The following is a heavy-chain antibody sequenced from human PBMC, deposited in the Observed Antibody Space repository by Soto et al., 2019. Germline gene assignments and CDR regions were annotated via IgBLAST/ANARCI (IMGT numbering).Heavy chain of an antibody. D-gene: IGHD2-21*01. J-gene: IGHJ4*02. Sequence: QVQLVQSGAEVQKPGSSVHVFCKASGGALSSYAMSWVRQAPGQGREWMGGVIPIFGTANYAQKLQARVTITADKSTSTAYMELSSLRSEHTAVYYCASSSRPHIVDTRYWGQETLVTVSS. CDR1: GGALSSYA. CDR3: ASSSRPHIVDTRY. CDR2: VIPIFGTA. V-gene: IGHV1-69*06.